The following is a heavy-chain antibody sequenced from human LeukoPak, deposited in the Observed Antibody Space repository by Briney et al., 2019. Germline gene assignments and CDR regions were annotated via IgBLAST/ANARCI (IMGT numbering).Heavy chain of an antibody. V-gene: IGHV3-23*01. Sequence: GGSLRLSCAASGFTFSSYAMSWVRQAPGKGLEWVSAISGSGGSTYYADSVKGRFTISRDNSKNTLYLQMNSLRAEDTAVYYCARHEIPPHVFDVWGQGTLVTVSS. CDR2: ISGSGGST. D-gene: IGHD2-21*01. J-gene: IGHJ3*01. CDR3: ARHEIPPHVFDV. CDR1: GFTFSSYA.